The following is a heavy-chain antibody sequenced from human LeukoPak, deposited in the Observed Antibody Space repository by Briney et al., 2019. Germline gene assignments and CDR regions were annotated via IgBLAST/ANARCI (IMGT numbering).Heavy chain of an antibody. CDR1: GGSTSSYY. V-gene: IGHV4-59*01. CDR2: IYYSGST. CDR3: ARDEGGASWFDP. D-gene: IGHD1-26*01. Sequence: SETLSLTCTVSGGSTSSYYWSWIRQPPGKGLEWIGYIYYSGSTNYNPSLKSRVTISVDTSKNQFSLKLSSVTAADTAVYYCARDEGGASWFDPWGQGTLVTVSS. J-gene: IGHJ5*02.